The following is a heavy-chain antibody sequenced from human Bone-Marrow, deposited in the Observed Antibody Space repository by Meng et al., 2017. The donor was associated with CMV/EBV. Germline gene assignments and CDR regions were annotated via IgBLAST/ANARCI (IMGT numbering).Heavy chain of an antibody. Sequence: ASVKVSCKASGYTFTSYGISWVRQAPGQGLEWMGWISAYNGNTNYAQKLQGRVTMTTDTSTSTAYMELRSLRSDDTAVYYCARGLGIAVAGPMPFDYWGQGTLVAASS. D-gene: IGHD6-19*01. CDR3: ARGLGIAVAGPMPFDY. J-gene: IGHJ4*02. V-gene: IGHV1-18*01. CDR1: GYTFTSYG. CDR2: ISAYNGNT.